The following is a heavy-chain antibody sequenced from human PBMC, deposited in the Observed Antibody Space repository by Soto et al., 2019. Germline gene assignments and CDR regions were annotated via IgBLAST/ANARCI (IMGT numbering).Heavy chain of an antibody. J-gene: IGHJ6*02. V-gene: IGHV4-30-4*01. D-gene: IGHD1-20*01. CDR2: IYYSGST. Sequence: QVQLQESGPGLVKPSQTLSLTCTVSGGSISSGHDFWTWIRQPPGKGLERTGYIYYSGSTYYNPARKSRLTMSVDTSKIQFSLKLSSVTPADTAVYYCARDRAKWKDYYYYGMDVWGQGTTVTVSS. CDR3: ARDRAKWKDYYYYGMDV. CDR1: GGSISSGHDF.